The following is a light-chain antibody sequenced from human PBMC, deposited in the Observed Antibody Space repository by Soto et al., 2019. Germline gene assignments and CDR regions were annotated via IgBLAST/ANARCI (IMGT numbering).Light chain of an antibody. V-gene: IGKV3-11*01. Sequence: EIVLTQSPATLSLSPGERATLSCRASQSVSSYLVWYQQKPGQAPRLLIYDASTRATGVPARFSGSGSGTDFTLTISSLEPEDFAAYYCQQRSNWPPFSFGPGTTVDIK. CDR3: QQRSNWPPFS. CDR2: DAS. J-gene: IGKJ3*01. CDR1: QSVSSY.